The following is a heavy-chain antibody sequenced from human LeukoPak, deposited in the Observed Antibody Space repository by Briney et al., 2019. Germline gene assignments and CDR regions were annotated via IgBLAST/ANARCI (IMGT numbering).Heavy chain of an antibody. V-gene: IGHV1-3*01. Sequence: GASVKVSCKASGYTFTSYAMHWVRQAPGQRLEWMGWINAGNGNTKYSQKFQGRVTITRDTSASTAYMELSSLRSEDTAVYYCARVLGSSGWGYYFDYWGQGTLVTVSS. CDR2: INAGNGNT. D-gene: IGHD6-19*01. CDR1: GYTFTSYA. J-gene: IGHJ4*02. CDR3: ARVLGSSGWGYYFDY.